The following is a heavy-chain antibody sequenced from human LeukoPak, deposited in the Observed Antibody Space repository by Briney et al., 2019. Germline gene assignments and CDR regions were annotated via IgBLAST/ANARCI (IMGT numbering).Heavy chain of an antibody. D-gene: IGHD3-22*01. Sequence: ASGKVSCKASGYTFTGYYMHWVRQAPGQGLEWMGWINPNSGGTNYAQKFQGRATMTRDTSISTAYMELSRLRSDDTAVYYCARSYDSSSRRLDYWGQGTLVTVSS. CDR3: ARSYDSSSRRLDY. J-gene: IGHJ4*02. CDR1: GYTFTGYY. V-gene: IGHV1-2*02. CDR2: INPNSGGT.